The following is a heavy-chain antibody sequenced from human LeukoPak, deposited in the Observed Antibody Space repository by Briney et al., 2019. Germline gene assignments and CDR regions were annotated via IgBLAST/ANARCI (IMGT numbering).Heavy chain of an antibody. J-gene: IGHJ4*02. CDR1: GFTFSSYG. CDR2: IWYDGSNK. CDR3: ARYYDILTGLDY. D-gene: IGHD3-9*01. V-gene: IGHV3-33*01. Sequence: PGGSLRLSCAASGFTFSSYGMHWVRQAPGKGLEWVAVIWYDGSNKYYADSVKGRFTISRDNSKNTLYLQMNGLRAEDTAVYYCARYYDILTGLDYWGQGTLVTVSS.